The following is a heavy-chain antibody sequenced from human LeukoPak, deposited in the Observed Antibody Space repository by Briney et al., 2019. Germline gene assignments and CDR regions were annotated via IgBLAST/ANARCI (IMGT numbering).Heavy chain of an antibody. CDR3: AINSGSYFFDY. CDR2: ISYDGSNK. CDR1: GFTFSSYG. Sequence: GGSLRLSCAASGFTFSSYGMHWVRQAPGKGLEWVAVISYDGSNKYYADSVKGRFTISRDNSKNTLYLQMNSLRAEDTAVYYFAINSGSYFFDYWGQGTLVTVSS. D-gene: IGHD1-26*01. V-gene: IGHV3-30*03. J-gene: IGHJ4*02.